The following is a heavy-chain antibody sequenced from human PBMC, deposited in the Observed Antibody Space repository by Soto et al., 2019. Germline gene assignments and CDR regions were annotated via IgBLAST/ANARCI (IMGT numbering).Heavy chain of an antibody. CDR3: ARDPSWRLAYSSGYSFDY. D-gene: IGHD3-22*01. CDR1: GFTFSSYW. V-gene: IGHV3-7*04. J-gene: IGHJ4*02. Sequence: GGSLILSCAASGFTFSSYWMSWVRQAPGKGLEWVANIKQDGSEKYYVDSVKGRFTISRDNAKNSLYLQMNSLRAEDTAVYYCARDPSWRLAYSSGYSFDYWGQGTLVTVSS. CDR2: IKQDGSEK.